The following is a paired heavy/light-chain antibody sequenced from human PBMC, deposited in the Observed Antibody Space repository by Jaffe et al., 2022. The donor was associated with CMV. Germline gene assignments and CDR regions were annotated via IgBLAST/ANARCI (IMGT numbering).Heavy chain of an antibody. CDR2: MFDSRSP. Sequence: QVQLQESGPGLVKPSETLSLTCTVSGDSIKSHYWNWIRQPAGKGLEWIGYMFDSRSPSYNPSLRSRVTISIDTSKNQFSLKLTSVTAADTAVYYCAREGIVAAASLDYWGQGTLVTVSS. D-gene: IGHD6-13*01. V-gene: IGHV4-59*11. CDR1: GDSIKSHY. J-gene: IGHJ4*02. CDR3: AREGIVAAASLDY.
Light chain of an antibody. CDR2: AVS. CDR3: QQASGFPYT. CDR1: QGLGSW. V-gene: IGKV1D-12*01. Sequence: DIQMTQSPSSVSASVGDRVTITCRASQGLGSWVAWYQQKPGEAPKLLIYAVSNLQSGVPSRFSGSGSGTDFTLTISSLQPEDFAIYYCQQASGFPYTFGQGTKLEIK. J-gene: IGKJ2*01.